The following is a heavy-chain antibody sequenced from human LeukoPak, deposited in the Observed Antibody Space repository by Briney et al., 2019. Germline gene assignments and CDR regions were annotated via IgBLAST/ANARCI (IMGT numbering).Heavy chain of an antibody. CDR1: GYTFTSYG. V-gene: IGHV1-18*01. CDR2: ISAYNGNT. Sequence: GASVKVSCKASGYTFTSYGISWVRQAPGQGLEWMGWISAYNGNTNYAQKLQGRVTMTTDTSTSTAYMELRSLRSDDTAVYYCAREKGAHDYGDYVLLDHNWFDPWGQGTLVTVSS. J-gene: IGHJ5*02. D-gene: IGHD4-17*01. CDR3: AREKGAHDYGDYVLLDHNWFDP.